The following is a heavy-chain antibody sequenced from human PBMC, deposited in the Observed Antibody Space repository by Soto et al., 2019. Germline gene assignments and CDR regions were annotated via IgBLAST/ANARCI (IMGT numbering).Heavy chain of an antibody. CDR2: IYYSGST. J-gene: IGHJ3*02. CDR3: ARDRGTAATDAFDI. Sequence: PSETLSLTCTVSGGSISSYYWSWIRQPPGKGLEWIGYIYYSGSTNYNPSLKSRVTISVDTSKNQFSLKLSSVTAADTAVYYCARDRGTAATDAFDIWGQGTMVTVSS. CDR1: GGSISSYY. V-gene: IGHV4-59*01. D-gene: IGHD1-26*01.